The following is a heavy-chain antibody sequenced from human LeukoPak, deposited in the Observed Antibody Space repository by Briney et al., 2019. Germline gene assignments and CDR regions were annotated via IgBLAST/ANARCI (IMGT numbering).Heavy chain of an antibody. CDR3: ARGYIVATIGADYYYYMDV. CDR2: INPNSGGT. D-gene: IGHD5-12*01. CDR1: GYTFTGYY. V-gene: IGHV1-2*02. Sequence: AASVKVSCKASGYTFTGYYMRWVRQAPGQGLEWMGWINPNSGGTNYAQKFQGRVTMTRDTSISTAYMELSRLRSDDTAVYYCARGYIVATIGADYYYYMDVWGKGTTVTVSS. J-gene: IGHJ6*03.